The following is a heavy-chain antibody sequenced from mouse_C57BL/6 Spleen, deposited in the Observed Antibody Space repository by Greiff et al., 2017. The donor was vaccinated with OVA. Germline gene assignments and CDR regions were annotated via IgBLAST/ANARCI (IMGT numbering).Heavy chain of an antibody. CDR2: IDPSDRYT. Sequence: VELQQPGAELVKPGASVKLSCKASGYTFTSYWMQWVQQRPGQGLEWIGEIDPSDRYTNYNQPLEGKATLTVDTSSSTAYMQLSSLTSEDSAVYYCARMEYSTRYFDVWGTGTTVTVSS. CDR3: ARMEYSTRYFDV. CDR1: GYTFTSYW. J-gene: IGHJ1*03. V-gene: IGHV1-50*01. D-gene: IGHD2-5*01.